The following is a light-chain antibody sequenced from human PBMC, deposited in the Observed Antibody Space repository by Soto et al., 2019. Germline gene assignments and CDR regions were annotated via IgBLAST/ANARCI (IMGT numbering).Light chain of an antibody. V-gene: IGKV3-11*01. CDR1: QSVSSY. Sequence: EIVLTQSPATLSLSPGERATLSCRASQSVSSYLAWYQQKPGQAPRLLIYDASNRATGIPARFSGSGSGTDFTLTISSLAPDDFAVFYCQHRSILPFTFGPGTNVDLK. CDR2: DAS. J-gene: IGKJ3*01. CDR3: QHRSILPFT.